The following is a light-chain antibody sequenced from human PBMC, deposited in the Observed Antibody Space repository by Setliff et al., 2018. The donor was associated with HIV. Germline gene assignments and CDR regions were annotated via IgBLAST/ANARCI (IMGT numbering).Light chain of an antibody. V-gene: IGLV2-14*03. CDR3: ASYTGGNTRV. Sequence: QSVLTQPASVSGSPGQTITISCTGTSSDIGGYNYVSWYQQHPGEAPRLIIYKVNNRPSGVSSRFSGSKSGNTASLSISELRAEDETDYYCASYTGGNTRVFGTGTKVTVL. CDR2: KVN. J-gene: IGLJ1*01. CDR1: SSDIGGYNY.